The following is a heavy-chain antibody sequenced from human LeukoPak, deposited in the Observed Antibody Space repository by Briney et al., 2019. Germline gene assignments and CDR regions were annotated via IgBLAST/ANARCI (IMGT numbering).Heavy chain of an antibody. CDR1: GGSISSYY. CDR2: IYSIGNT. J-gene: IGHJ4*02. Sequence: PSETLSLTCTVSGGSISSYYWSWIRQPPGKGLQWIGYIYSIGNTHYNPSLKSRVTISVDTSKNQFSLKLSSVTAADTAVYYCAALNIATRPWCFDYWGQGTLVTVSS. V-gene: IGHV4-59*01. D-gene: IGHD6-6*01. CDR3: AALNIATRPWCFDY.